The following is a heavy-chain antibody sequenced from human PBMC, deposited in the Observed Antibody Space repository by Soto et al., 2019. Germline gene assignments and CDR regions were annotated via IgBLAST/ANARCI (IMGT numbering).Heavy chain of an antibody. CDR2: IVVGSGST. CDR3: ARSQHSSSLPVFDY. Sequence: SVKVSCKASGFTFTNSAMQWVRQARGQSLEWIGWIVVGSGSTYYADSVKGRFTISRDNSKNTLYLQMNSLRAEDTAVYYCARSQHSSSLPVFDYWGQGTLVTVSS. J-gene: IGHJ4*02. CDR1: GFTFTNSA. V-gene: IGHV1-58*02. D-gene: IGHD6-13*01.